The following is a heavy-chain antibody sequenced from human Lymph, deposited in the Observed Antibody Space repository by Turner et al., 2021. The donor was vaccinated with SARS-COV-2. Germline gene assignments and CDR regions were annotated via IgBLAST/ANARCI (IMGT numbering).Heavy chain of an antibody. CDR1: GFTFSSDA. J-gene: IGHJ4*02. Sequence: EVQLLESGGGVVQPGGSLRLSCAASGFTFSSDAMSGVRQAPGKGLEWVSAISGSGGDTYYADSVKGRFTISRDNSKNTLYLQMNSLRAEDTAVYYCAKGVRGAMIVVVIPYFDYWGQGTLVTVSS. V-gene: IGHV3-23*01. CDR2: ISGSGGDT. D-gene: IGHD3-22*01. CDR3: AKGVRGAMIVVVIPYFDY.